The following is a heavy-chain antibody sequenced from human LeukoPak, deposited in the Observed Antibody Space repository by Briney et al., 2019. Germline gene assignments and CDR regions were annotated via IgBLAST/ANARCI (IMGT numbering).Heavy chain of an antibody. CDR3: ARSPTCFGMDV. CDR1: GFSFSSYD. J-gene: IGHJ6*02. V-gene: IGHV3-48*03. CDR2: ISSSGSTI. Sequence: QPGGSLRLSCAASGFSFSSYDMNWVRKAPGKGLEWVSYISSSGSTIYYADSVKGRFTISRDNAGNSLFLQMNSLRAEDTAVYYCARSPTCFGMDVWGQGTTVTVSS. D-gene: IGHD2-15*01.